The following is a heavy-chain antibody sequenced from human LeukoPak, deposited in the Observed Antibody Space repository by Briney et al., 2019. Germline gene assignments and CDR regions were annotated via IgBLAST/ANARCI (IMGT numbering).Heavy chain of an antibody. CDR2: IYYSGST. CDR1: GDFISSGGFY. CDR3: ARDPPITGTTA. J-gene: IGHJ4*02. D-gene: IGHD1-7*01. V-gene: IGHV4-31*03. Sequence: PSETLSLTCTVSGDFISSGGFYWSWIRQHPGKGLEWIGYIYYSGSTYYNPSLKSRVTISVDTSKNQFSLKLDSVTAADTAVYYCARDPPITGTTARGQGTLVTVSS.